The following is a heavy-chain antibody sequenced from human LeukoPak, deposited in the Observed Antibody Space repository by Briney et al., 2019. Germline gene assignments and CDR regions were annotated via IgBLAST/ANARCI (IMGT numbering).Heavy chain of an antibody. J-gene: IGHJ4*02. D-gene: IGHD1-26*01. Sequence: PSETLSLTCTVSGGSISSGGYYWSWIRQPPGKGLEWIGYIYHSGSTYYNPSLKSRVTISVDRSKNQFSLKLSSVTAADTAVYYCARVRVGAAMSFDYWGQGTLVTVSS. CDR1: GGSISSGGYY. V-gene: IGHV4-30-2*01. CDR2: IYHSGST. CDR3: ARVRVGAAMSFDY.